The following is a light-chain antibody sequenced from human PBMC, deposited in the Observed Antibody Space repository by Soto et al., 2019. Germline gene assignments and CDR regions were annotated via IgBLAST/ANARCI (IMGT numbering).Light chain of an antibody. Sequence: EIVLTQSPATVSLSPGERATLSCRASQSVSTFLAWYQQKPGQAPRLLIYDASNRATGIPARFSGSGSGTAFIITISSLAPEDFAVYYRQQRSNWPLTFGGGTKVEIK. CDR3: QQRSNWPLT. CDR1: QSVSTF. V-gene: IGKV3-11*01. J-gene: IGKJ4*01. CDR2: DAS.